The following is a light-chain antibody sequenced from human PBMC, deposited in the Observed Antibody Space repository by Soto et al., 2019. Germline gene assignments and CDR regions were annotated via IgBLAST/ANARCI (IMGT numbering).Light chain of an antibody. CDR2: KAS. CDR1: QSINSW. CDR3: QQYNTYPFT. Sequence: DVQMTQSPSTLSASVGDRVTITCRASQSINSWLAWYQQKPGKAPKLLIYKASTLQSGVPSRFSGSESGTEFTLTISSLQPDDFATYYCQQYNTYPFTFGPGTKVEIK. V-gene: IGKV1-5*03. J-gene: IGKJ3*01.